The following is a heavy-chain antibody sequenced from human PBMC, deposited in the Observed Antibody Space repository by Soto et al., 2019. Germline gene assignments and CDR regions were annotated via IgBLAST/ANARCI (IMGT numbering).Heavy chain of an antibody. D-gene: IGHD1-1*01. CDR3: ARGEGGWNTHFAMEL. J-gene: IGHJ6*01. CDR1: GFPFNNYW. Sequence: PGGSLRLSCVASGFPFNNYWMNCARHTPDKWLEWVAIIKEDGSEKYFADSVRGRFTISRDNADNSVYLHMNNLRVDDTALYHCARGEGGWNTHFAMELWGQGTPVNVSS. V-gene: IGHV3-7*03. CDR2: IKEDGSEK.